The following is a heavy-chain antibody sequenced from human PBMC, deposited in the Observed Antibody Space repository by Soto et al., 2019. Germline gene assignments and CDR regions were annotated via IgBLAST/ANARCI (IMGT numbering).Heavy chain of an antibody. J-gene: IGHJ4*02. D-gene: IGHD3-9*01. CDR1: GFSFSTFD. V-gene: IGHV3-74*01. CDR2: INSDGSST. CDR3: ARARLGFDY. Sequence: PGGSLRLSCEASGFSFSTFDMSWVRQAPGKGLVWVSRINSDGSSTNYADSVKGRFTISRDNAKNTLYLQMNSLRAEDTAVYYCARARLGFDYWGQGTLVTVSS.